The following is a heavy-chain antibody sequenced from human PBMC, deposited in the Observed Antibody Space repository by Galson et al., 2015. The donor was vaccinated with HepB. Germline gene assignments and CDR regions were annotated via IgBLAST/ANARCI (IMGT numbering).Heavy chain of an antibody. CDR2: IIPIFGTA. D-gene: IGHD2-8*01. Sequence: SVKVSCKASGGTFSSYAISWVRQAPGQGLEWMGGIIPIFGTANYAQKFQSRVTITADESTSTAYMELSSLRSEDTAVYYCARASLGYCTNGVCYPFDYWGQGTLVTVSS. V-gene: IGHV1-69*13. CDR3: ARASLGYCTNGVCYPFDY. CDR1: GGTFSSYA. J-gene: IGHJ4*02.